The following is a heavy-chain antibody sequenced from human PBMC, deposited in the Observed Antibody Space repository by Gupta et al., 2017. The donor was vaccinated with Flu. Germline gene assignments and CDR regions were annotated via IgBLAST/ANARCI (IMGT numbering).Heavy chain of an antibody. Sequence: NNYWMSGVRQAPGKGLEWVANINKDGSAKYYLDSVKGRFTISRDNAKNSLYLQMNSLRAEDTAVYFCTREERWGQGALVTVSS. CDR2: INKDGSAK. CDR3: TREER. CDR1: NNYW. V-gene: IGHV3-7*01. J-gene: IGHJ4*02. D-gene: IGHD1-1*01.